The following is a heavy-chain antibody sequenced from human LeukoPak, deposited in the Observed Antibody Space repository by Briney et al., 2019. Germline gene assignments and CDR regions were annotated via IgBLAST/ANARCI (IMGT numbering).Heavy chain of an antibody. D-gene: IGHD5-24*01. CDR3: AKGGKRWLQFELDY. Sequence: GGSLRLSCAASGFTFDDYTMHWVRQAPGKGLEWVSLISWDGGSTYYADSVKGRFTISRDNSKNSLYLQMNSLRTEDTALYYCAKGGKRWLQFELDYWGQGTLVTVSS. V-gene: IGHV3-43*01. J-gene: IGHJ4*02. CDR1: GFTFDDYT. CDR2: ISWDGGST.